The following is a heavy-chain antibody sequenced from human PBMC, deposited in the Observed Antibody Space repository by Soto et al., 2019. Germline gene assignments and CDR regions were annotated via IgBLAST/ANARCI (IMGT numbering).Heavy chain of an antibody. CDR1: GFTFSSYG. Sequence: GGSLRLSCAASGFTFSSYGMHWVRQAPGKGLEWVAVISYDGSNKYYADSVKGRFTISRDNSKNTLYLQMNSLRAEDTAVYYCAKDFRYYDSSGYPDYWGQGTLVTVSS. CDR2: ISYDGSNK. V-gene: IGHV3-30*18. CDR3: AKDFRYYDSSGYPDY. J-gene: IGHJ4*02. D-gene: IGHD3-22*01.